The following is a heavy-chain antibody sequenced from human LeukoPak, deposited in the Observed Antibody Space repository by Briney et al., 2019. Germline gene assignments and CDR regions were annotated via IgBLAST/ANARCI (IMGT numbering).Heavy chain of an antibody. Sequence: GGSLRLSCAASGFTFSTYSMNWVRQAPGKGLEWVSYISSSSSTIYYADSVKGRFTISRDNSKNTLYLQMNSLRAEDTAVYYSAKDHDFWSGFTDYWGQGTLVTVSS. CDR2: ISSSSSTI. CDR1: GFTFSTYS. CDR3: AKDHDFWSGFTDY. V-gene: IGHV3-48*01. J-gene: IGHJ4*02. D-gene: IGHD3-3*01.